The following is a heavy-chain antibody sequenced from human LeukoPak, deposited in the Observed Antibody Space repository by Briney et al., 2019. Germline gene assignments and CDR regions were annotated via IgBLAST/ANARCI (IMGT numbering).Heavy chain of an antibody. CDR1: GYTFTSYG. CDR3: ARDLVYCSSTSCYLWDY. D-gene: IGHD2-2*01. J-gene: IGHJ4*02. V-gene: IGHV1-18*01. CDR2: ISAYNGNT. Sequence: ASVKVSFKASGYTFTSYGISWVRQAPGQGLEWMGWISAYNGNTNYAQKLQGRVTMTTDTSTSTAYMELRSLRSDDTAVYYCARDLVYCSSTSCYLWDYWGQGTLVTVSS.